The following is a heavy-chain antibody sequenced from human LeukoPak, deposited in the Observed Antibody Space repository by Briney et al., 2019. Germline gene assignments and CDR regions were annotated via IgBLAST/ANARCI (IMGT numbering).Heavy chain of an antibody. J-gene: IGHJ4*02. Sequence: GGSLRLSCAASGFTFSSYSMNWVRQAPGKGLEWVSSISSSSSYIYYADSVKGRFTISRDNAKNSLYLQMNSLRAEDTAVYYCARAARDIVVVPAADDYWGQGTLVTVSS. D-gene: IGHD2-2*01. V-gene: IGHV3-21*01. CDR2: ISSSSSYI. CDR1: GFTFSSYS. CDR3: ARAARDIVVVPAADDY.